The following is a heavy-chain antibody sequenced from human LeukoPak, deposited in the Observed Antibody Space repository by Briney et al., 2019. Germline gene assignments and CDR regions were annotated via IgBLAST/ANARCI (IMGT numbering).Heavy chain of an antibody. CDR1: GGSINNDY. V-gene: IGHV4-59*01. CDR3: ARGAGWYEY. CDR2: IHYSGST. D-gene: IGHD6-19*01. J-gene: IGHJ4*02. Sequence: PETLSLTCTVSGGSINNDYWSWLRQPPGKGLEWIGYIHYSGSTNYNFSFKSRVTISVDTSKSQFSLKLSSVTAADTAVYYCARGAGWYEYWGQGTLVTVSS.